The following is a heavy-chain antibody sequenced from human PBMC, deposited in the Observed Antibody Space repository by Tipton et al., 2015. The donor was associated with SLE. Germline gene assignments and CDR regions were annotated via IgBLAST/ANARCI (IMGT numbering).Heavy chain of an antibody. CDR1: GGSFRGFH. Sequence: TLSLTCAVSGGSFRGFHWDWIRQAPGKGLEWIGEINHSGRTNYTPSLKGRITISVDTSKNQFSLKLSPVTAADTAVYYCARGLSLGSFDWGQGTLVTVSS. D-gene: IGHD1-26*01. J-gene: IGHJ4*02. CDR2: INHSGRT. CDR3: ARGLSLGSFD. V-gene: IGHV4-34*01.